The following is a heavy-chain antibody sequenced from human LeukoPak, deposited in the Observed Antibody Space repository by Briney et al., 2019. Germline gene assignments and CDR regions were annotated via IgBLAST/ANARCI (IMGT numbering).Heavy chain of an antibody. Sequence: PGGSLRLSCAASGFTVSSNYMSWVRQAPGEGLEWVSVVYTGGTTYYADSVKGRFTISRGNPKNTLYLQMNSLRAEDTAVYYCARGSEGYYFDYWGQGTLVTVSS. J-gene: IGHJ4*02. CDR1: GFTVSSNY. CDR2: VYTGGTT. CDR3: ARGSEGYYFDY. V-gene: IGHV3-53*01.